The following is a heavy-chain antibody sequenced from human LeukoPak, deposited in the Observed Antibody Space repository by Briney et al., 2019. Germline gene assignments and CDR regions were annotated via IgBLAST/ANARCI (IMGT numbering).Heavy chain of an antibody. CDR1: GFTFSRNS. Sequence: PGGSLRLSCAGSGFTFSRNSMNWFRQAPGKGLEWVAVISYDGSNKYYADSVKGRFTISRDNSKNTLYLQMNSLRAEDTAVYYCAKDRRYGSGRMGYFDYWGQGTLVTVSS. J-gene: IGHJ4*02. CDR2: ISYDGSNK. D-gene: IGHD3-10*01. V-gene: IGHV3-30*18. CDR3: AKDRRYGSGRMGYFDY.